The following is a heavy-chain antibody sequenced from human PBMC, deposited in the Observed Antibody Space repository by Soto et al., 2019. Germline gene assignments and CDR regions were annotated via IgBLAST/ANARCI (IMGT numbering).Heavy chain of an antibody. V-gene: IGHV3-30-3*01. Sequence: QVQLVESGGGVVQPGRSLRLSCAASGITFSSYVMHWVRQAPGNGLEWVALISYDGSNQYYADSVKGRFTISRDNSKNTLFLQMNSLRAEDTAVYYCARGGGIAVAGVDYWGQGTLVTVSS. CDR3: ARGGGIAVAGVDY. D-gene: IGHD6-19*01. CDR1: GITFSSYV. J-gene: IGHJ4*02. CDR2: ISYDGSNQ.